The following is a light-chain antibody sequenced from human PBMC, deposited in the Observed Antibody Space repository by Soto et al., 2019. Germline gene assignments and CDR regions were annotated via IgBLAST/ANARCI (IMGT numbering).Light chain of an antibody. CDR1: NSNIGSNP. V-gene: IGLV1-44*01. CDR2: SNN. Sequence: QSVLPQTPAASATPGQRVTISCSGTNSNIGSNPIAWYQQLPGTSPKRLIHSNNQRPSGVPDRFSASKSGTSASLAISGLQSEDEADYYCASCDDSLNGYVLRTGT. J-gene: IGLJ1*01. CDR3: ASCDDSLNGYV.